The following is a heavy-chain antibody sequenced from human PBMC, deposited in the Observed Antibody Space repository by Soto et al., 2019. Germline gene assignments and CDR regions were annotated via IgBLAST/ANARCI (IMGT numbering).Heavy chain of an antibody. V-gene: IGHV4-30-2*01. J-gene: IGHJ4*02. CDR1: GGYISSGGYS. Sequence: SETLSLTCAVSGGYISSGGYSWSWIRQPPGKGLEWIGYVYHSGSTYYNPSLKSRVTISVDRSKNQFSLKLSSVTAADTAVYYCARGTPTMIVYWGQGTLVTVSS. CDR2: VYHSGST. D-gene: IGHD3-22*01. CDR3: ARGTPTMIVY.